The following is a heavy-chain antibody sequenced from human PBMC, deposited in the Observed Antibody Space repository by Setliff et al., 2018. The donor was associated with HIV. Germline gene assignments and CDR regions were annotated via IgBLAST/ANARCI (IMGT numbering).Heavy chain of an antibody. J-gene: IGHJ6*03. CDR2: ISASGSA. V-gene: IGHV4-61*09. CDR1: AGSINSGNYH. D-gene: IGHD3-9*01. Sequence: SETLSLTCSVSAGSINSGNYHWTWIRQSAGKELEWIGHISASGSAYHNPSLKSRVPILVDMSKNQFSLDLSAVTAADSAVYYCARGAFSDMVAGYYRGGYYFMDVWGRGTTVTVSS. CDR3: ARGAFSDMVAGYYRGGYYFMDV.